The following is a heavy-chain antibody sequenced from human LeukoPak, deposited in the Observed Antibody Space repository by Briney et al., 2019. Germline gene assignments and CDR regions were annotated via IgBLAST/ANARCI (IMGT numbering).Heavy chain of an antibody. D-gene: IGHD5-18*01. J-gene: IGHJ4*02. V-gene: IGHV4-31*03. CDR2: IYDSGST. CDR3: ARVLDTAMDPTVHYFDY. CDR1: GGSISSGGYY. Sequence: PSETLSLTCTVSGGSISSGGYYWSWIRQHPGKGLEWIGYIYDSGSTYYNPSLKSRVTISVDTSKNQFSLKLSSVTAADTAVYYCARVLDTAMDPTVHYFDYWGQGTLVTVSS.